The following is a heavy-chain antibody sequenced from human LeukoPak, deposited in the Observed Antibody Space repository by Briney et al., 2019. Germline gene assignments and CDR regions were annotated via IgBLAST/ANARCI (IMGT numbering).Heavy chain of an antibody. CDR3: AKTAGYSSSWYDY. V-gene: IGHV3-23*01. CDR2: ISGSGGST. CDR1: GFTFSSYA. J-gene: IGHJ4*02. D-gene: IGHD6-13*01. Sequence: GGSLRLSCAVSGFTFSSYAMSWVRQAPGKGLEWVSGISGSGGSTYYAESVKGRFTISRDNPKNTLNLQMNSLRAEDTAVYYCAKTAGYSSSWYDYWGQGTLVTVSS.